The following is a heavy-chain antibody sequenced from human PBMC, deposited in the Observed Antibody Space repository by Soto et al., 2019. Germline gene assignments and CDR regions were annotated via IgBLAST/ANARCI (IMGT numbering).Heavy chain of an antibody. CDR3: ARLVDSGSAYYFDC. J-gene: IGHJ4*02. CDR1: GFIFSIYE. V-gene: IGHV3-48*03. Sequence: PGGSLRLSCAASGFIFSIYEMNWVRHAPGKGLEWVSYISRRGTTIYYADSVRGRFTISRDNAKNSLYLQMNSLRDEDTAVYFCARLVDSGSAYYFDCWGQGALVTVSS. CDR2: ISRRGTTI. D-gene: IGHD5-12*01.